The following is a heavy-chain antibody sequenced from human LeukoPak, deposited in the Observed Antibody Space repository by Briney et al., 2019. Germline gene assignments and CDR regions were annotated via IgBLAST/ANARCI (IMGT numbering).Heavy chain of an antibody. CDR1: GLTFNIHD. V-gene: IGHV3-33*08. D-gene: IGHD4-11*01. J-gene: IGHJ4*02. CDR3: TRDRHSQYFDY. Sequence: PGRPQTLSCAASGLTFNIHDKHWLRQAPGRGLEWLADIWYGGSNKYYRDSEERRFTIYRDNYKNTLYLHINSQRAEHAAVYYCTRDRHSQYFDYWGQGTLVTVSS. CDR2: IWYGGSNK.